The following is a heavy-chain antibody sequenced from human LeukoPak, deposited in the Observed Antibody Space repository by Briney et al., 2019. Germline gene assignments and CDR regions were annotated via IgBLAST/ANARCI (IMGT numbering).Heavy chain of an antibody. D-gene: IGHD3-9*01. Sequence: GGSLRLSCAASGFTFSSYAMSWVRQAPGKGLEWVSAISGSGGSTYYADSVKGRFTISRDNSKNTLYLQMNSLRAEDTAVYYCAKDLSYYGILTGYPGGVCFDYWGQGTLVTVSS. CDR3: AKDLSYYGILTGYPGGVCFDY. CDR2: ISGSGGST. J-gene: IGHJ4*02. CDR1: GFTFSSYA. V-gene: IGHV3-23*01.